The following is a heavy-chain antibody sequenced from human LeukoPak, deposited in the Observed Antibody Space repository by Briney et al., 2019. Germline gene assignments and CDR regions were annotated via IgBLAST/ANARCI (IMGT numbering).Heavy chain of an antibody. CDR3: ARGDSSGWYPLYYYYYYMDV. CDR1: AFTFSSYS. J-gene: IGHJ6*03. D-gene: IGHD6-19*01. Sequence: GGSLRLSCAASAFTFSSYSMNWVRQAPGKGLEWVSSISSSSSYIYYADSVKGRFTISRDNAKNSLNLQMNSLRAEDTAVYYCARGDSSGWYPLYYYYYYMDVWAKGPRSPSP. CDR2: ISSSSSYI. V-gene: IGHV3-21*01.